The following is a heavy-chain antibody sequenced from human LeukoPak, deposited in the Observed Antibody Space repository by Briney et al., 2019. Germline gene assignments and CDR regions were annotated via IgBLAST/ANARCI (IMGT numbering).Heavy chain of an antibody. CDR3: ARALNDAFDI. V-gene: IGHV3-11*01. CDR1: GFTFSDYY. J-gene: IGHJ3*02. Sequence: GGPLRLSCAALGFTFSDYYMGWIRQAPGKGPEWISYITSSGSSVYYPDSVKGRFTISRDNAKSSLFLQINSLRAEDTAMFYCARALNDAFDIWGQGTMVTVSS. CDR2: ITSSGSSV.